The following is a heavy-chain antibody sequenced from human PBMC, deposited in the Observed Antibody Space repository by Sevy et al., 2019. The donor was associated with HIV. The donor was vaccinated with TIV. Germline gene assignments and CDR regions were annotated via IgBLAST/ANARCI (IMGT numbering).Heavy chain of an antibody. CDR1: GFTFTDYT. CDR3: TRENYFGSGSNYYYGMDV. V-gene: IGHV3-49*04. D-gene: IGHD3-10*01. J-gene: IGHJ6*02. Sequence: GGSLRLSCLGSGFTFTDYTLSWVRQAPGKGLEWVGFIRSTAEGGTTEYAASVKGRFTISRDDSKSIAFLHMKSLKAEDTGVNYCTRENYFGSGSNYYYGMDVWGRGTTVTVSS. CDR2: IRSTAEGGTT.